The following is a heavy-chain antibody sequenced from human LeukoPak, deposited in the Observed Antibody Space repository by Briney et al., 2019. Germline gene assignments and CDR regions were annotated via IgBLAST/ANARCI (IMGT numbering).Heavy chain of an antibody. J-gene: IGHJ4*02. CDR2: ISYDGSNK. V-gene: IGHV3-30-3*01. D-gene: IGHD1-26*01. CDR3: ARVSELLPFDY. Sequence: PGGSLRLSCAASGFTFSSYAMHWVRQAPGKGLXWVAVISYDGSNKYYADSVKGRFTISRDNSKNTLYLQMNSLRAEDTAVYYCARVSELLPFDYWGQGTLVTVSS. CDR1: GFTFSSYA.